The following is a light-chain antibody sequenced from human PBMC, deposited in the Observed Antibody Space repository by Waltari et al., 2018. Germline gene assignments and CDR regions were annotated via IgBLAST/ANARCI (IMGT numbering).Light chain of an antibody. CDR3: QQYGTSPYT. Sequence: EIVLTQSPGTLSLSPGERATLSCRASQSVSSSYVAWYQQKPGQAPRLLIYEASSRATGSPDRFSGGGSGTDFTLTISRLEPEDFAVYFCQQYGTSPYTFGQGTKLEIK. CDR1: QSVSSSY. CDR2: EAS. J-gene: IGKJ2*01. V-gene: IGKV3-20*01.